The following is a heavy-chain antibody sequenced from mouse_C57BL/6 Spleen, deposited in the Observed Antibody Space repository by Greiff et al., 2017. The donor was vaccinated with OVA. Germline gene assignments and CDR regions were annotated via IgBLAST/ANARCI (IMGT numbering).Heavy chain of an antibody. CDR2: FYPGSGSI. D-gene: IGHD1-1*01. V-gene: IGHV1-62-2*01. Sequence: VQRVESGAELVKPGASVKLSCKASGYTFTEYTIHWVKQRSGQGLEWIGWFYPGSGSIKYNEKFKDKATLTADKSSSTVYMELSRLTSEDSAVYFCARHEGSYYYGSSPFAYWGQGTLVTVSA. CDR3: ARHEGSYYYGSSPFAY. CDR1: GYTFTEYT. J-gene: IGHJ3*01.